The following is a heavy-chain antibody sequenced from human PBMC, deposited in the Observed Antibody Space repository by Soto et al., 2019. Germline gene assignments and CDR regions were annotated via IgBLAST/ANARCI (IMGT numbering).Heavy chain of an antibody. J-gene: IGHJ4*02. CDR2: IYWDDDK. Sequence: QITLKESGPTLVKPTQTLTLTCTFSGFSLSTSGVGVGWIRQPPGKALEWLALIYWDDDKRYSPSLKSRLTHTKDTPKNQVGLTMNKMDPVDTGTYYCAPQPATVGFDFRGPGTPVTVSS. CDR1: GFSLSTSGVG. V-gene: IGHV2-5*02. CDR3: APQPATVGFDF. D-gene: IGHD2-2*01.